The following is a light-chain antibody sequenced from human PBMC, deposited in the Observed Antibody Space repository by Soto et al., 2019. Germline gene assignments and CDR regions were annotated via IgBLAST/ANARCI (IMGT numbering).Light chain of an antibody. Sequence: DIQMTQSPSTLSGSVGDRVTITCRASQTISSWLAWYQQKPGKAPKLLIYKASTLKSGVPSRFSGSGSWTEFTRTISSLQPDDFATYYSQHYNSYSEAVGQGTKVDSK. V-gene: IGKV1-5*03. CDR1: QTISSW. CDR2: KAS. J-gene: IGKJ1*01. CDR3: QHYNSYSEA.